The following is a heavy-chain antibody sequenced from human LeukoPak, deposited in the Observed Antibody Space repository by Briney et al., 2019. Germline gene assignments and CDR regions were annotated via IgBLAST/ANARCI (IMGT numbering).Heavy chain of an antibody. D-gene: IGHD3-22*01. CDR2: INHSGST. J-gene: IGHJ4*02. CDR1: GGSFSGYY. V-gene: IGHV4-34*01. CDR3: ARGGRYYYDSSGYLPFDY. Sequence: SETLSLTCAVYGGSFSGYYWSWIRQPPGKGLEWIGEINHSGSTNYNPSLKSRVTISVDTSKNQFSLKLSSVTAADTAVYYCARGGRYYYDSSGYLPFDYWGQGTLVTVSS.